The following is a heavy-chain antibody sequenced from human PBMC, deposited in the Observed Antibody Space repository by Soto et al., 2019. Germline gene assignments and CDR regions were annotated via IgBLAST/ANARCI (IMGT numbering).Heavy chain of an antibody. CDR3: ARDKITGLFDY. D-gene: IGHD2-8*02. CDR1: GGSISSYY. J-gene: IGHJ4*02. CDR2: IYYSGST. Sequence: SETLSLTCTVSGGSISSYYWSWIRQPPGKGLEWIGYIYYSGSTNYNPSLKSRVTISVDTSKNQFSLKLTSVTAADAAVYYCARDKITGLFDYWGQGTLVTVSS. V-gene: IGHV4-59*12.